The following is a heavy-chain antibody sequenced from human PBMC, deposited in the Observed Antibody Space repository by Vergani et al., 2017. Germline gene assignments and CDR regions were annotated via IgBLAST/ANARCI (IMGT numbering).Heavy chain of an antibody. V-gene: IGHV3-30*03. Sequence: VQLVESGGGVVQPGRSLRLSCAASGFTFSNYGMHWVRQAPGKGLEWVAVISYDGSNKYYADSVKGRFTISRDNSKNTLYLQMNSLRADDTAVYYCATVDYWGQGTLVTVSS. CDR1: GFTFSNYG. J-gene: IGHJ4*02. D-gene: IGHD5-12*01. CDR2: ISYDGSNK. CDR3: ATVDY.